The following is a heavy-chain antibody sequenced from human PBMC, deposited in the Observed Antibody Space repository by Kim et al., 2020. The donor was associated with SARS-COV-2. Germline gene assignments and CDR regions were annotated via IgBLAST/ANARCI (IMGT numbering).Heavy chain of an antibody. V-gene: IGHV4-31*03. CDR3: ARVETTVSTYGFDY. Sequence: SETLSLTCSVSGGSMNSFGYYWSWVRQRPGKGLEWIGYISYSGSTYFNPSLKSRATISVDTSKRQFSLRLSSVTASDTAVYYCARVETTVSTYGFDYWGQGTLVTVSS. D-gene: IGHD4-17*01. CDR2: ISYSGST. CDR1: GGSMNSFGYY. J-gene: IGHJ4*02.